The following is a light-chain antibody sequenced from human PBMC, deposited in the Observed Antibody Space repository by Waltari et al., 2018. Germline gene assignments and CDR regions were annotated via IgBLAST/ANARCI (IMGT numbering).Light chain of an antibody. CDR3: QQYDSLPGT. Sequence: DLKMSQSPSSLYASVIDRVTITCQASQDISKYLSWYQQKPGKAPKLLIYGASNLETGVPSRFSGSGSRTDFTFTISSLQPEDVATYYCQQYDSLPGTFGQGTKVEIK. V-gene: IGKV1-33*01. CDR1: QDISKY. CDR2: GAS. J-gene: IGKJ1*01.